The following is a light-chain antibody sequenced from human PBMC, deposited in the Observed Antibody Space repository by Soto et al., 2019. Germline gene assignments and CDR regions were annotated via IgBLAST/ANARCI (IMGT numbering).Light chain of an antibody. CDR2: ASS. CDR3: QQYYSYPGT. CDR1: QGISSD. V-gene: IGKV1-8*01. J-gene: IGKJ1*01. Sequence: AIRMTQSPSSLSASTGDRVTITCQASQGISSDLAWYQQKPGKAPKLLIYASSTLQSGVPSRFSGSGSGTDFTLTISCLQSEDFATYYCQQYYSYPGTFGQGTKVDI.